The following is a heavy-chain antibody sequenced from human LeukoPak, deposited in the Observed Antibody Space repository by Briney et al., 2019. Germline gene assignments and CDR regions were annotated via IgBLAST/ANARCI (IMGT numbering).Heavy chain of an antibody. CDR3: ARVDSSGLGY. J-gene: IGHJ4*02. CDR1: GFTLSSYS. Sequence: GVSLRLSCAASGFTLSSYSMNWVRQAPGKGLEWVSSISSSSSYIYYADSVKGRFTISRDNAKNSLYLQMNSLRAEDTAVYYCARVDSSGLGYWGQGTLVTVSS. D-gene: IGHD3-22*01. V-gene: IGHV3-21*01. CDR2: ISSSSSYI.